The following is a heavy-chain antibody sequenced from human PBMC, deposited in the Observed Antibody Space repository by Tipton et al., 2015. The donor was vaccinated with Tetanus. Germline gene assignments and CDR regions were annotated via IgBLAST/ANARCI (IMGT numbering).Heavy chain of an antibody. CDR1: GGSMSTGGHY. J-gene: IGHJ5*02. CDR3: ARGRQRLVPAGFDL. V-gene: IGHV4-39*02. D-gene: IGHD6-13*01. Sequence: TLSLTCLVSGGSMSTGGHYGAWVRQSPGQGLEWIGSLSYSGRTYYNPSLKSRLTMSVDTSKKDFFVRLRSVTAADTAVYYCARGRQRLVPAGFDLWGQGTLVTVSS. CDR2: LSYSGRT.